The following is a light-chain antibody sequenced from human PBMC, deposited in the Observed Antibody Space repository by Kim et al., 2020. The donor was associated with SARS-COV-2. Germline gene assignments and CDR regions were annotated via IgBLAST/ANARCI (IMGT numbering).Light chain of an antibody. CDR1: QSISSW. CDR3: QQYNTLVT. J-gene: IGKJ4*01. Sequence: DIQMTQSPSTLSASVGDRVTITCRASQSISSWLAWYQQKPGKAPKVLIYDASILESGVPSRFSGSGSGTEFTLTISSLQPEDFAMYYCQQYNTLVTFGGGTKVDIK. V-gene: IGKV1-5*01. CDR2: DAS.